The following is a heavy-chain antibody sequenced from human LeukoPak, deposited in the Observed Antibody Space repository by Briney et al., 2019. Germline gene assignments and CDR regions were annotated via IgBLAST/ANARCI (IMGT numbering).Heavy chain of an antibody. CDR2: IYSSGST. CDR3: ARRWLQLVYDY. J-gene: IGHJ4*02. Sequence: PSETLSLTCTVSGGSISSYYWSWIRQPPGKGLEWIGYIYSSGSTNYNPSLKSRVTISIDTSKNQFSLKLSSVTAADTAVYYCARRWLQLVYDYWGQGTLVTVSS. V-gene: IGHV4-4*08. CDR1: GGSISSYY. D-gene: IGHD5-24*01.